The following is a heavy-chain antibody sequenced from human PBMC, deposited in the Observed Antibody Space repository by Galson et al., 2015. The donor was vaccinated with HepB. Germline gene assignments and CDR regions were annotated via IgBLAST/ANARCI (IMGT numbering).Heavy chain of an antibody. CDR1: GFTFSSYS. Sequence: SLRLSCAASGFTFSSYSMNWVRQAPGKGLEGVSSISSSSGYTYYVDSVKGRFTISRDNAKNSLYLQMNSLRAEDTAVYYCARDAEYYDSSGYSFDSWGQGTLVTVSS. J-gene: IGHJ4*02. CDR3: ARDAEYYDSSGYSFDS. D-gene: IGHD3-22*01. CDR2: ISSSSGYT. V-gene: IGHV3-21*01.